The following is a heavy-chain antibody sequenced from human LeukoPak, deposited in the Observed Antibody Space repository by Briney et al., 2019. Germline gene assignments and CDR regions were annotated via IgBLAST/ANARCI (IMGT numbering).Heavy chain of an antibody. V-gene: IGHV4-4*02. D-gene: IGHD4-17*01. Sequence: SGTLSLTCAVSGVSISSSNWWSWVRQPPGKGLEWIGEIYHSGSPNYNPSLKSRVTISVDKSKNQFSLKLSSVTAADTAVYYCASSTVYYYYGMDVWGQGTTVTVSS. CDR3: ASSTVYYYYGMDV. J-gene: IGHJ6*02. CDR2: IYHSGSP. CDR1: GVSISSSNW.